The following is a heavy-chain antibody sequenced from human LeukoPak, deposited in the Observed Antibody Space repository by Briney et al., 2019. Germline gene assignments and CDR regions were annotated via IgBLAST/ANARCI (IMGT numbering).Heavy chain of an antibody. J-gene: IGHJ5*02. CDR2: ISSSSSYI. CDR1: GFTFSSYS. D-gene: IGHD6-6*01. V-gene: IGHV3-21*01. CDR3: ARDLGPEYSSSSGGFWSDP. Sequence: GGSLRLSSAASGFTFSSYSMNWVRQAPGKGLEWVSSISSSSSYIYYADSVKGRFTISRDNAKNSLYLQMNSLRAEDTAVYYCARDLGPEYSSSSGGFWSDPWGQGTLVTVSS.